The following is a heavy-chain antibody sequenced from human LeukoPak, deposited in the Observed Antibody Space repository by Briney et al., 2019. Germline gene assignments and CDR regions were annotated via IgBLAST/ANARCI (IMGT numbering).Heavy chain of an antibody. D-gene: IGHD6-13*01. CDR1: GGSFSGYY. CDR3: AGEGIAAAGGWFDP. J-gene: IGHJ5*02. Sequence: SETLSLTCAVYGGSFSGYYWSWIRQPPGKGLEWIGEINHSGSTNYNPSLKSRVTILVDTSKNQFSLKLSSVTAADTAVYYCAGEGIAAAGGWFDPWGQGTLVTVSS. CDR2: INHSGST. V-gene: IGHV4-34*01.